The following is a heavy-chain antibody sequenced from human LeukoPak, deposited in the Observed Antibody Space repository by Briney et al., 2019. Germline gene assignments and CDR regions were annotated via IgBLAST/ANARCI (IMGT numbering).Heavy chain of an antibody. Sequence: ASVKVSCKASGYTFTGYYMHWVRQAPGQGLEWMGWISPNSGGTNYAQKFQGRVTMTGDTSISTAYMELSRLISDDTAVYYCAREVGYCSGGSCYAWRHYYYGMDVWGQGTTVTVSS. CDR2: ISPNSGGT. V-gene: IGHV1-2*02. CDR3: AREVGYCSGGSCYAWRHYYYGMDV. CDR1: GYTFTGYY. J-gene: IGHJ6*02. D-gene: IGHD2-15*01.